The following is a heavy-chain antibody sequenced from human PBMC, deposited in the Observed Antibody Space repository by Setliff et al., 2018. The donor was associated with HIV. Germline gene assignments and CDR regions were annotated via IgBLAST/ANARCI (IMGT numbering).Heavy chain of an antibody. V-gene: IGHV4-38-2*01. J-gene: IGHJ2*01. D-gene: IGHD3-3*01. Sequence: SETLSLTCAVSGYSISSGYYWGWIRQPPGKGLEWIGTIYYSGSTHYNPSLKSRLTISVDMSKNQLSLKLSSVTAADTAVYYCLLWTGYYTYWFFDLWGRGALVTVSS. CDR3: LLWTGYYTYWFFDL. CDR2: IYYSGST. CDR1: GYSISSGYY.